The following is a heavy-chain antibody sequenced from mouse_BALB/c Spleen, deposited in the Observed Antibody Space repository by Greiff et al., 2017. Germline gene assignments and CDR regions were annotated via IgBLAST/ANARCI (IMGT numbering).Heavy chain of an antibody. D-gene: IGHD6-1*01. V-gene: IGHV5-17*02. CDR3: ARSASPAWFAY. CDR1: GFTFSSFG. Sequence: EVQLQESGGGLVQPGGSRKLSCAASGFTFSSFGMHWVRQAPEKGLEWVAYISSGSSTIYYADTVKGRFTISRDNPKNTLFLQMTSLRSEDTAMYYCARSASPAWFAYWGQGTLVTVSA. J-gene: IGHJ3*01. CDR2: ISSGSSTI.